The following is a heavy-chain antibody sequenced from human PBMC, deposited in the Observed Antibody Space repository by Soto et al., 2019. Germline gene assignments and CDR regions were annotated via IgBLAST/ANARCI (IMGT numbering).Heavy chain of an antibody. CDR2: ISYDGSNK. V-gene: IGHV3-30-3*01. CDR1: GFTFSSYA. Sequence: GGSLRLSCAASGFTFSSYAMHWVRQAPGKGLEWVAVISYDGSNKYYADSVKGRFTISRDNSKNTLYLQMNSLRAEDTAVYYCARQYTGGYCSGGSCRHFDYWGQGTLVTVSS. CDR3: ARQYTGGYCSGGSCRHFDY. D-gene: IGHD2-15*01. J-gene: IGHJ4*02.